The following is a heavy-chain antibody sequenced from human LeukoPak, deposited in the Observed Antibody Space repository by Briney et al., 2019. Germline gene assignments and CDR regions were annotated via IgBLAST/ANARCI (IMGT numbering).Heavy chain of an antibody. CDR3: ARDSAYSSSSVGDY. D-gene: IGHD6-13*01. CDR1: GFTFSSYG. V-gene: IGHV3-30*02. CDR2: IRYDGSNK. Sequence: GGSLRLSCAASGFTFSSYGMHWVRQAPGKGLEWVAFIRYDGSNKYYADSVKGRFTISRDNSKNTLYLQMNSLRAEDTAVYYCARDSAYSSSSVGDYWGQGTLVTVSS. J-gene: IGHJ4*02.